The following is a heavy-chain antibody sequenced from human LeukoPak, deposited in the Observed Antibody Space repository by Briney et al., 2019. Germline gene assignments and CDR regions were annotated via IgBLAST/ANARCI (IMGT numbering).Heavy chain of an antibody. J-gene: IGHJ3*02. CDR1: VFTVSRTY. D-gene: IGHD5-18*01. V-gene: IGHV3-53*04. Sequence: LLGGSLRLSCAASVFTVSRTYMSWVRQAPGKGLEWVSVIFGGVSTYYADSVEARFTSSRQNSKNTLYLQMNSLRVEDTAVYYCARDPYGYDAFDIWGQGTMVTVSS. CDR2: IFGGVST. CDR3: ARDPYGYDAFDI.